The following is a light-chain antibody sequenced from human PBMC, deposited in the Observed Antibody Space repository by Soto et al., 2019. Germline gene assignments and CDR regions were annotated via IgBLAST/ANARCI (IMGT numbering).Light chain of an antibody. CDR3: QQYESYPMT. Sequence: DSQMTQYPSTLSASGGDRVTITCRASQSISSWLAWYQQKPGKAPKLLISKASTLHSGVPPRFSGSGSGTEFTLTISSLQPDDFAIYYCQQYESYPMTFGGGTKVEIK. V-gene: IGKV1-5*03. CDR2: KAS. CDR1: QSISSW. J-gene: IGKJ4*01.